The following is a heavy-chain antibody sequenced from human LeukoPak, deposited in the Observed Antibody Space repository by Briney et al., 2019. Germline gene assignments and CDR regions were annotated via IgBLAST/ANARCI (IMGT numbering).Heavy chain of an antibody. D-gene: IGHD3-10*01. CDR1: GGSISSGGYY. Sequence: NPSQTLSLTCTVSGGSISSGGYYWSWIRQPPGKGLEWIGYIYYSGSTYYNPSLKSRVTISVDTSKNQFCLKLSSVTAADPAVYYCARGPPNYYGSGSYYLDYWGQGTLVTVPS. J-gene: IGHJ4*02. CDR3: ARGPPNYYGSGSYYLDY. V-gene: IGHV4-31*03. CDR2: IYYSGST.